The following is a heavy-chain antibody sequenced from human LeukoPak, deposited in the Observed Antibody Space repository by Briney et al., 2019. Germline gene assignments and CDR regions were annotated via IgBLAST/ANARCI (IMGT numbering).Heavy chain of an antibody. CDR2: ISGSSGTI. D-gene: IGHD5-12*01. V-gene: IGHV3-48*04. CDR3: ARERGGFGGYLPYYYLDV. J-gene: IGHJ6*03. CDR1: GFSFSNFG. Sequence: TGGSLRLSCAGTGFSFSNFGMNWVRQAPGKGLECVSFISGSSGTIYYADSVKGRFTISRDNTKNSLYLQMNSLRAEDTAIYYCARERGGFGGYLPYYYLDVWGKGTTVTVSS.